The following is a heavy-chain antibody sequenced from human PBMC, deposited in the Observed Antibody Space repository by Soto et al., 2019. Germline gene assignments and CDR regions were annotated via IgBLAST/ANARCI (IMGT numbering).Heavy chain of an antibody. CDR1: GGTFSSYA. Sequence: SVKVSCKASGGTFSSYAISWVRQAPGQGLEWKGGIIPIFGTANYAQKFHGRVTIAADEYTSTAYMELSSLRSEDTAVYYCATGELGYDFWSGYPAHYYYYGMDVWGQVTTVTVSS. D-gene: IGHD3-3*01. V-gene: IGHV1-69*13. CDR3: ATGELGYDFWSGYPAHYYYYGMDV. J-gene: IGHJ6*02. CDR2: IIPIFGTA.